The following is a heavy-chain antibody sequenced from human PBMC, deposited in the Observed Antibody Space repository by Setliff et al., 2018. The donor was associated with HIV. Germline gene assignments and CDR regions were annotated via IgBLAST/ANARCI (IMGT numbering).Heavy chain of an antibody. CDR3: ARATYSGSPNPPQDY. CDR2: INPTGGST. D-gene: IGHD1-26*01. J-gene: IGHJ4*02. CDR1: GYPFTSYY. V-gene: IGHV1-46*01. Sequence: ASVKVSCKASGYPFTSYYMHWVRQAPGQGLEWMGIINPTGGSTSYAQKFQGRITMTADTSTSTAYMELRNLTSDDTAMYYCARATYSGSPNPPQDYWGQGTLVTVSS.